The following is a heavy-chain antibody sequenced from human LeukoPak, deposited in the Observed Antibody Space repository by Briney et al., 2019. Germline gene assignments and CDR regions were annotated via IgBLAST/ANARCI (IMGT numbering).Heavy chain of an antibody. CDR1: GGSISSGSYY. J-gene: IGHJ5*02. CDR2: IYTSGST. CDR3: ARGRRYDFWSGYYSGWFDP. Sequence: SETLSLTCTVSGGSISSGSYYWSWIRQPAGKGLEWIRRIYTSGSTNYNPSLKSRVTISVDTSKNQFSLKLSSVTAADTAVYYCARGRRYDFWSGYYSGWFDPWGQGTLVTVSS. V-gene: IGHV4-61*02. D-gene: IGHD3-3*01.